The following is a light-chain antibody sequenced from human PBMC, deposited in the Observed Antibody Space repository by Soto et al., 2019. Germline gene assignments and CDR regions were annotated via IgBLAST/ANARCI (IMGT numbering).Light chain of an antibody. CDR3: QSYDSSLSAPYV. V-gene: IGLV1-40*01. CDR2: GNS. CDR1: SSNIGAGYD. J-gene: IGLJ1*01. Sequence: QSVLKQPPSVSGAPGQRVTISCTRSSSNIGAGYDVHWYQQLPGTAPKLLIYGNSNRPSGVPDRFSGSKSGTSASLAITGLQAEDEADYYCQSYDSSLSAPYVFGTGTKSPS.